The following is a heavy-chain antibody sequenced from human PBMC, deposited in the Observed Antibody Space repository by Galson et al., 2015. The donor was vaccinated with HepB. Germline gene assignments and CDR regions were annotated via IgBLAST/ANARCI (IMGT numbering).Heavy chain of an antibody. CDR1: GFTFSSYG. D-gene: IGHD4-17*01. V-gene: IGHV3-30*02. CDR2: MRYDEINK. J-gene: IGHJ6*02. Sequence: SLRLSCAASGFTFSSYGMHWVRQAPGRGLEGVAFMRYDEINKYYADSVKGRFTISRDNSKNTLYLQMNSLRAEDTAVYYCAKDFSKRSLVTTIRYYYYGMDAWSQGTTRAVSS. CDR3: AKDFSKRSLVTTIRYYYYGMDA.